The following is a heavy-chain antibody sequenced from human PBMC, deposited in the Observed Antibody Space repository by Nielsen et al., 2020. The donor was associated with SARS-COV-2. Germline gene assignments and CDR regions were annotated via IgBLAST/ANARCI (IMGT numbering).Heavy chain of an antibody. J-gene: IGHJ5*02. Sequence: SETLSLTCTVSGGSISSGSYYWSWIRQPPGKGLEWIGYIYYSGSTNYNPSLKSRVTISVDTSKNQFSLKLSSVTAADTAVYYCARTVPLFGYWVYNWFDPWGQGTLVTVSS. CDR2: IYYSGST. D-gene: IGHD2-8*02. CDR1: GGSISSGSYY. V-gene: IGHV4-61*01. CDR3: ARTVPLFGYWVYNWFDP.